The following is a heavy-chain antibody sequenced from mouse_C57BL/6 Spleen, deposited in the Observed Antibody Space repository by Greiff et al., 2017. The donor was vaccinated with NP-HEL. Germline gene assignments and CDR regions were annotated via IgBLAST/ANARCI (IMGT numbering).Heavy chain of an antibody. CDR1: GYTFTSYW. Sequence: VQLQQSGTVLARPGASVKMSCKTSGYTFTSYWMHWVNQRPGQGLEWIGAIYPGNSDTSYNQKFKGKAKLTAVTSASTAYMELSSLTNEDSAVYYCTRSAYYGSSSLDYAMDYWGQGTSVTVSS. J-gene: IGHJ4*01. D-gene: IGHD1-1*01. V-gene: IGHV1-5*01. CDR2: IYPGNSDT. CDR3: TRSAYYGSSSLDYAMDY.